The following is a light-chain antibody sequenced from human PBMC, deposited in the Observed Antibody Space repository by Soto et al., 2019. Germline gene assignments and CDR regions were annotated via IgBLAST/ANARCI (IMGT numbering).Light chain of an antibody. Sequence: EIVMTQSPATLSVSPGERATLSCRASQSVNTNLAWYQQKPGQAPRLLIYGASTRATGIPARFSGSGSGTEFTLTISSLQSEDFAVYYCQQYDIWPPYTFGQGTKVDIK. J-gene: IGKJ2*01. V-gene: IGKV3-15*01. CDR1: QSVNTN. CDR2: GAS. CDR3: QQYDIWPPYT.